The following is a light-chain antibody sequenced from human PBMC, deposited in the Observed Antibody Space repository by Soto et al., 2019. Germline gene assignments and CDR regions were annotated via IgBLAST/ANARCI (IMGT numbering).Light chain of an antibody. V-gene: IGLV2-14*01. CDR3: SSYTSSSPYV. CDR1: SSDVGGYNY. Sequence: QSVLTQPASVSGSPGQWITISCTGTSSDVGGYNYVSWYQQYPGKAPKLMIYDVSNRPSGVSNRFSGSKSGNTASLTISGLQAEDEADYYCSSYTSSSPYVFGTGTKLTVL. CDR2: DVS. J-gene: IGLJ1*01.